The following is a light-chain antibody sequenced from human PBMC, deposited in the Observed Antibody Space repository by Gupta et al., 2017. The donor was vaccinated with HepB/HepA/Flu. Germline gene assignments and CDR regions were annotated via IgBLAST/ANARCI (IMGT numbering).Light chain of an antibody. CDR3: QQHNNWIT. CDR2: GAY. J-gene: IGKJ4*01. V-gene: IGKV3-15*01. Sequence: EIVMTQSPAILSVSPGERAILSCRSSQSVASNLAWYQQKAGQAPRLLIYGAYTRASGVPARFSGSGSGTEFTLITSSLQSEDSAVYYCQQHNNWITFGGGTKVDIK. CDR1: QSVASN.